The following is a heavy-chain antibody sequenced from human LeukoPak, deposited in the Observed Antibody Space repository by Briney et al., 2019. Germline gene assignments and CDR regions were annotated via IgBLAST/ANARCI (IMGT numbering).Heavy chain of an antibody. CDR3: ARDRGWLQYIDY. CDR2: INWNGGNT. D-gene: IGHD5-24*01. Sequence: GGSLTLTCAASGFTFGDYCMSWVRQAPGKGLEWVSSINWNGGNTAYADSVKGRFTVSRDTAKDSLYLQLNSLRAEDTALYDCARDRGWLQYIDYWGQGTLVTVSS. V-gene: IGHV3-20*01. J-gene: IGHJ4*02. CDR1: GFTFGDYC.